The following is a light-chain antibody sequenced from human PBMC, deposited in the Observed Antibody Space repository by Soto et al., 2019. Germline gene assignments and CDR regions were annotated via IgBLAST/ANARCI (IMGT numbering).Light chain of an antibody. CDR3: SSYTSSSTLV. CDR1: SSDVGGYNY. Sequence: QSVLTQPASVSGSPGQSITISCTGTSSDVGGYNYFSWYQQHPGQAPKLMIYDVSNRPSGVSNRFSGSKSGNTASLTISVLQDEDEDDYYCSSYTSSSTLVFGGGTKLTVL. CDR2: DVS. V-gene: IGLV2-14*01. J-gene: IGLJ2*01.